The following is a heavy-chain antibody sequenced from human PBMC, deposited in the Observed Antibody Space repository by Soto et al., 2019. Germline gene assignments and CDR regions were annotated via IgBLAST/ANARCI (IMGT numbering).Heavy chain of an antibody. CDR1: SDSITNYY. J-gene: IGHJ4*02. D-gene: IGHD2-15*01. V-gene: IGHV4-59*01. Sequence: QVQLQESGPGLVKPSETLSLTCTVSSDSITNYYWTWVRQPPGKGLEWIGYIHDSGRSNYNPSLKSRVKISVETPKKQFSLKLNSVTTADTAVYYCARVGGTRGWYWGQGTLVTVSS. CDR3: ARVGGTRGWY. CDR2: IHDSGRS.